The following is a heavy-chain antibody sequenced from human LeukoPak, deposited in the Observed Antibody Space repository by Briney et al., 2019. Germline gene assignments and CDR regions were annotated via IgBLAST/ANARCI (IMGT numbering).Heavy chain of an antibody. Sequence: ASVKVSCKASGGTFSSYAINWVRQATGQGLEWMGWMNPDNGNTGFAQNFQGRVTMTRNISISTAYMALSSLRSGDTAVYYCARGHVLVPAATDYWGQGTLVTVSS. CDR1: GGTFSSYA. CDR3: ARGHVLVPAATDY. V-gene: IGHV1-8*02. CDR2: MNPDNGNT. J-gene: IGHJ4*02. D-gene: IGHD2-2*01.